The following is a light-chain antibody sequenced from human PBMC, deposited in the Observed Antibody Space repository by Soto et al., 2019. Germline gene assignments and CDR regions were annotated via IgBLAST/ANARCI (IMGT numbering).Light chain of an antibody. CDR2: GAS. CDR1: QSVSSN. Sequence: EIVMTQSPATLSVSPGERATLSCRASQSVSSNLAWYQQKPGQAPRLLIYGASTRATGIPARFSGSGSGTEFTLTIRSLQSEDFAVYYCQPYNNWPGTFGQGTKLEIK. V-gene: IGKV3-15*01. J-gene: IGKJ2*01. CDR3: QPYNNWPGT.